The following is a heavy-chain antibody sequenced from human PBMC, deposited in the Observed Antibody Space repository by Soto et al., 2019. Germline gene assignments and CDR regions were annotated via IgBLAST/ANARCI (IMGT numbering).Heavy chain of an antibody. D-gene: IGHD7-27*01. CDR1: GASISSTNW. J-gene: IGHJ4*02. CDR2: IYHSGST. Sequence: QVQLQESGPGLVKPSGTLSLTCAVSGASISSTNWWSWVRQPPGKGLEWVGEIYHSGSTNYNPSLKSRVTVSVDKSKNQFSLELNSVTAADTALYYCARKGWTGGIDYWGQGILVTVSS. CDR3: ARKGWTGGIDY. V-gene: IGHV4-4*02.